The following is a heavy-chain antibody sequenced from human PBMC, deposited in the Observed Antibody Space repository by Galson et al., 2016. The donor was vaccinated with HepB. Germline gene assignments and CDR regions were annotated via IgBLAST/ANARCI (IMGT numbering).Heavy chain of an antibody. CDR2: LYYSGST. CDR1: GGSISSSSYF. V-gene: IGHV4-39*07. D-gene: IGHD3-10*01. CDR3: ARGNYSAFDI. Sequence: SETLSLTCTVSGGSISSSSYFWGWIRQPPGKGLEWIGNLYYSGSTYYSPSLKSRVTISVDTSKNQFSLKLSSVTAADTAVYYCARGNYSAFDIWGQGTMVTISS. J-gene: IGHJ3*02.